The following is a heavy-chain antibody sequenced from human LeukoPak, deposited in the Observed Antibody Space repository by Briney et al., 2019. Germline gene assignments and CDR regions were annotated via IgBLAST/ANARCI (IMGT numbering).Heavy chain of an antibody. CDR3: ARGSTYWYFDL. CDR1: GGSISSYY. CDR2: IYNSGST. V-gene: IGHV4-59*01. J-gene: IGHJ2*01. Sequence: SETLSLTCTVSGGSISSYYWSWIRRPPGKGLEWIGYIYNSGSTNYNPSLKSRVTISVDMSKNQFSLKLSSVTAADTAVYYCARGSTYWYFDLWGRGTLVTVSS.